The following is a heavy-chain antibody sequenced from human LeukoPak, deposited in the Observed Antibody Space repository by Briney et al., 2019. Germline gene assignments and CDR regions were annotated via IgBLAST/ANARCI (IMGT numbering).Heavy chain of an antibody. D-gene: IGHD6-19*01. V-gene: IGHV3-21*01. CDR3: ARVAVTGNYYYYYMDV. Sequence: GGSLRLSCAASGFTFSSYSMNWVRQAPGEGLEWVSSISSSSSYIYYADSVKGRFTISRDNAKNSLYLQMNSLRAEDTAVYYCARVAVTGNYYYYYMDVWGKGTTVTISS. J-gene: IGHJ6*03. CDR1: GFTFSSYS. CDR2: ISSSSSYI.